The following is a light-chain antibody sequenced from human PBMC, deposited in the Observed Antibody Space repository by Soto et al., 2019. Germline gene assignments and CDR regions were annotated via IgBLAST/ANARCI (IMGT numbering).Light chain of an antibody. CDR2: AAS. CDR3: QQLNSYPLT. J-gene: IGKJ4*02. CDR1: QGICNY. V-gene: IGKV1-9*01. Sequence: DIQLTQSPSFLSASVGDRVTITCRASQGICNYLAWYQRKPGKAPKLLIYAASTLQSVVPSRFSGSGSATEFTLTISSLQPDDFATYYCQQLNSYPLTVGGGTKVEIK.